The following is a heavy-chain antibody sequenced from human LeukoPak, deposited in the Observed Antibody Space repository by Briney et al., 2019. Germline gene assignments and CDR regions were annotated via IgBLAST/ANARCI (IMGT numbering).Heavy chain of an antibody. V-gene: IGHV3-23*01. CDR1: GFTFSSYG. CDR2: ISGSGGST. CDR3: ARGDYYDSSGYFTYYYYYMDV. D-gene: IGHD3-22*01. J-gene: IGHJ6*03. Sequence: GGTLRLSCAASGFTFSSYGMSWVRQAPGKGLEWVSAISGSGGSTYYADSVKGRFTISRDNAKNTLYLQMNSLRAEDTAVYYCARGDYYDSSGYFTYYYYYMDVWGKGTTVTISS.